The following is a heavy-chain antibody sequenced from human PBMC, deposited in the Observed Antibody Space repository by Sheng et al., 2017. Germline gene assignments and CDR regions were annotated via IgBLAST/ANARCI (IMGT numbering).Heavy chain of an antibody. CDR3: AKDRAPVANDAFD. CDR1: VLTFRSYRSYA. V-gene: IGHV3-23*01. D-gene: IGHD2-15*01. Sequence: EVQLLESGGGLVQPGGSLRLSCAASVLTFRSYRSYAMSWVRQAPGKGLEWASTISGDGANTHYADSVKGRFTISRDNRKNTLYLQMNSLRVEDTAVYFCAKDRAPVANDAFD. J-gene: IGHJ3*01. CDR2: ISGDGANT.